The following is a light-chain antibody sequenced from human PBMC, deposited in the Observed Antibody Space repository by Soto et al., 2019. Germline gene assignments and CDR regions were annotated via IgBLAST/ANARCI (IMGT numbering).Light chain of an antibody. J-gene: IGKJ1*01. Sequence: DIQMTQSPSTLSASVGDRATITCRASQSISSWLAWYQQKPGKAPKLLIYKASSLESGVPSRFSGSGSGTEFTLTISSLQPDDFATYYCQQYNSYEPKTVGQGTKVDIK. CDR1: QSISSW. CDR2: KAS. CDR3: QQYNSYEPKT. V-gene: IGKV1-5*03.